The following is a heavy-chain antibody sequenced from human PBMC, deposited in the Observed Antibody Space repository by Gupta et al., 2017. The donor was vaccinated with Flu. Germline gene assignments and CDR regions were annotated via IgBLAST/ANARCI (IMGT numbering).Heavy chain of an antibody. D-gene: IGHD2-15*01. CDR2: IWYDGSEK. V-gene: IGHV3-33*01. CDR1: GFTFVSYG. J-gene: IGHJ4*02. CDR3: ARTGCSGGNCYLGYYFDY. Sequence: QVQLVESGGGVVQPGRALRLSCPASGFTFVSYGMHWVGQAPGKGLEWVAVIWYDGSEKYYAESVKGRFTISIDNSKNTLYLQMDSLRAEDTAVYYCARTGCSGGNCYLGYYFDYWGQGTLVSVSS.